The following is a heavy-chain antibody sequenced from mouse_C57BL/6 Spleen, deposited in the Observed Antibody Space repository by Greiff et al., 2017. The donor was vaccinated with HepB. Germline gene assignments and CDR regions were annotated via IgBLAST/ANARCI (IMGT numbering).Heavy chain of an antibody. CDR1: GYTFTDYY. CDR3: ARKRAMDY. CDR2: INPNNGGT. J-gene: IGHJ4*01. Sequence: EVQLQQSGPELVKPGASVKISCKASGYTFTDYYMNWVKQSHGKSLEWIGDINPNNGGTSYNQKFKGKATLTVDKSSSTAYMELRSLTSGDSAVYYCARKRAMDYWGQGTSVTVSS. V-gene: IGHV1-26*01.